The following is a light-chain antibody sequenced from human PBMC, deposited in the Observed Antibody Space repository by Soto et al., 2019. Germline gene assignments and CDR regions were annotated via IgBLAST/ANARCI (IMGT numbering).Light chain of an antibody. V-gene: IGKV3-11*01. CDR2: DAS. CDR1: QSVSSY. J-gene: IGKJ1*01. CDR3: QQYGSSPTWT. Sequence: EIVLTQSPATLSLSPGERATLSCRASQSVSSYLAWYQQKPGQAPRLLIYDASNRATGIPARFSGSGSGTDFTLTINSLEPEDFAVYYCQQYGSSPTWTFGQGTK.